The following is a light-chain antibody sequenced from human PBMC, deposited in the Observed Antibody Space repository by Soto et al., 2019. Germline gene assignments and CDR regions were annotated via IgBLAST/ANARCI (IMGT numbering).Light chain of an antibody. Sequence: EIVMTQSPATLSVSPGVRATLSGRASQSVSRNLAGYQQKPGQAPRLLIYGASTRANCIPARFSGSGSGTEFTLTISSLQSEDFAVYYCQQYNNWPPFTFGPGTKVDIK. CDR3: QQYNNWPPFT. V-gene: IGKV3-15*01. CDR2: GAS. CDR1: QSVSRN. J-gene: IGKJ3*01.